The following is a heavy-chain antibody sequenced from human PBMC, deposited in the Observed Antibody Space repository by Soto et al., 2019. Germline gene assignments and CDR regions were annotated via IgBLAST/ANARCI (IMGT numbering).Heavy chain of an antibody. V-gene: IGHV4-39*01. CDR1: GGTISSNSYY. CDR3: FILKCTRGPCYFVF. D-gene: IGHD2-8*02. CDR2: IYHSGST. J-gene: IGHJ4*03. Sequence: SETLLHTCTVSGGTISSNSYYWGRIRQPPGKGLEWIGTIYHSGSTYYNPSLKRRATISVDTSKNQSSLKLSSVTAADTAVYYFFILKCTRGPCYFVFWGQRPLGT.